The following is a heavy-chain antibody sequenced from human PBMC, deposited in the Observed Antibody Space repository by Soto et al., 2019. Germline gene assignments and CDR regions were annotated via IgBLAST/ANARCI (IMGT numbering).Heavy chain of an antibody. J-gene: IGHJ4*02. CDR3: ARNMVREVITYFDY. V-gene: IGHV1-3*01. CDR2: INPGNGNT. Sequence: XSVKVSFNASGYTFTNYAMHLVRQAPGQRLEWMGWINPGNGNTKCSQEFQGRVTITRDTSASTAYMELSSLRPEDTAVYYCARNMVREVITYFDYWGQGTLVTVSS. D-gene: IGHD3-10*01. CDR1: GYTFTNYA.